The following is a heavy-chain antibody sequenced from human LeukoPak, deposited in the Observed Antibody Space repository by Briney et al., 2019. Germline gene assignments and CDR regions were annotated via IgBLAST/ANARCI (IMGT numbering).Heavy chain of an antibody. J-gene: IGHJ4*02. CDR2: IYHSGST. CDR3: AGDPGAGVGATTGYFFDY. D-gene: IGHD1-26*01. CDR1: GVSISSGLYF. Sequence: SQTLSLTCTVSGVSISSGLYFWSWIRQPPGKGLEWIGYIYHSGSTYYNPSLESRVTISVDRSKNQFSLKLSSVAAADTAVYYCAGDPGAGVGATTGYFFDYWGLGTLVTVSS. V-gene: IGHV4-30-2*01.